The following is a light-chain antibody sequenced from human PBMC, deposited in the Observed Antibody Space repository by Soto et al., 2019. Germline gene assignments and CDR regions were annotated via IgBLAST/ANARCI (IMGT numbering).Light chain of an antibody. CDR1: QSVSRY. CDR3: QQRSNWPWT. Sequence: EIVLTQSPATLSLSPGERATLSCRASQSVSRYLAWYQQKPGQAPRLLIYDASNRATGIPARFSGSGSGTDFTVTISSLEPEDFAIYYCQQRSNWPWTFGQGTKVEIK. CDR2: DAS. V-gene: IGKV3-11*01. J-gene: IGKJ1*01.